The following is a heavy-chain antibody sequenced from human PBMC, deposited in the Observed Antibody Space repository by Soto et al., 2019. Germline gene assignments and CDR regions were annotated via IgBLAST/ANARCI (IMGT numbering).Heavy chain of an antibody. CDR2: ISGRGGNT. V-gene: IGHV3-23*01. D-gene: IGHD4-17*01. Sequence: EVQLLESGGGLVQPGGSLRLSFSASGFTFGNYAMSWVRQAPRKGPECVSAISGRGGNTFYADAVKCRFTISRDNSKNTLYLQLNRLRAEDTAIYYCARRLTNDYGFDYCGHETLVTVSS. CDR3: ARRLTNDYGFDY. J-gene: IGHJ4*01. CDR1: GFTFGNYA.